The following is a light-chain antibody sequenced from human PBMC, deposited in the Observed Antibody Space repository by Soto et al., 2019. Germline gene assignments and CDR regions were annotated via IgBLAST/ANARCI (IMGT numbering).Light chain of an antibody. J-gene: IGKJ4*01. V-gene: IGKV3-11*01. CDR2: DAS. CDR3: QQRRNWPLT. CDR1: QSVGNS. Sequence: EIVLTQSPATLSLSPGERATLSCRASQSVGNSFAWYQQKPGQAPRLLFYDASKRATGIPARFSGSGSGTDFTLTISSLEPEDFAVYSCQQRRNWPLTFGGGTKVEIK.